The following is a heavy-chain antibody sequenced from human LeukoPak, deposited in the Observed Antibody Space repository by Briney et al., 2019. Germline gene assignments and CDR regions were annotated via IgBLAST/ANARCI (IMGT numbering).Heavy chain of an antibody. CDR2: IGAYNGNT. CDR3: AIAAITVAGTRYFLH. D-gene: IGHD6-19*01. V-gene: IGHV1-18*01. J-gene: IGHJ1*01. CDR1: GYTFTRYG. Sequence: GASVKVSCKASGYTFTRYGISWVRQAPGQGLEWMGWIGAYNGNTNYAQNLQGRVTLTTHTSTATAYMELRSLTSDDTAVYYCAIAAITVAGTRYFLHWGQGTLVTVSS.